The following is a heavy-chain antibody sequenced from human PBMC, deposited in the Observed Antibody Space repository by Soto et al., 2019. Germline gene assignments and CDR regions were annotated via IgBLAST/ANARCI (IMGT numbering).Heavy chain of an antibody. V-gene: IGHV1-3*01. Sequence: GASVRVSYKASGYTFTSYAMHWVRQAPGQRLEWMGWINAYNGNTKYSQKLQGRVTITTDTSTSTAYMELRSLRSDDTAVYYFARGITIFGVVNDYWAQGTLVTVSS. CDR1: GYTFTSYA. CDR3: ARGITIFGVVNDY. CDR2: INAYNGNT. J-gene: IGHJ4*02. D-gene: IGHD3-3*01.